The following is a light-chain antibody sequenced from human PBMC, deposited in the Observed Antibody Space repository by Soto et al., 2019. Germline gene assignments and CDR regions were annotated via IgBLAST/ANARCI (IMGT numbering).Light chain of an antibody. J-gene: IGKJ1*01. CDR3: QQYNNWLWT. Sequence: EIVITHSPVTLSVSPGERATLSCRASQSVSSNLAWYQQKPGQAPRLLIYGASTRATGIPARFSGSGSGTEFTLTISSLQSEDFAVYYCQQYNNWLWTFGQGTKV. V-gene: IGKV3-15*01. CDR2: GAS. CDR1: QSVSSN.